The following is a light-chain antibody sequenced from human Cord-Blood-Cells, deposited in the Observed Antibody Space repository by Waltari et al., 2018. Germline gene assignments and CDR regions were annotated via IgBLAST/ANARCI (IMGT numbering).Light chain of an antibody. V-gene: IGKV1-13*02. CDR2: DAS. J-gene: IGKJ5*01. Sequence: AIQLTQSPSSLSASVGDRVTITCRASQGISRALAWYQQKPGKAPKLLSYDASSLESGVTSRFSGSGSGTDFTLTISSLQPEDFATYSCQQFNSYPIPFGQGKRLEIK. CDR1: QGISRA. CDR3: QQFNSYPIP.